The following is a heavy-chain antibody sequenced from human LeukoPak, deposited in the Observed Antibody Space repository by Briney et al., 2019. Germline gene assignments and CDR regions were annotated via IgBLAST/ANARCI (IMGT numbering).Heavy chain of an antibody. Sequence: SGPTLVNPTQTLTLTCTFSGFSLSTSGMCVSWIRQPPGKALEWLARIDWDDDKYYSTSLKTRLTISKDTSKNQVVLTMTNMDPVDTATYYCARILIAAAGTGWFDPWGQGTLVTVSS. J-gene: IGHJ5*02. CDR1: GFSLSTSGMC. CDR3: ARILIAAAGTGWFDP. CDR2: IDWDDDK. D-gene: IGHD6-13*01. V-gene: IGHV2-70*11.